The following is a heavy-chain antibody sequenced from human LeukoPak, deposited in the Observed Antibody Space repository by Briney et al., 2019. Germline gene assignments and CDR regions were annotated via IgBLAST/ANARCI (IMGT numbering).Heavy chain of an antibody. V-gene: IGHV1-8*03. CDR1: GYTFTSLD. CDR2: INTKSGYT. J-gene: IGHJ4*02. D-gene: IGHD6-19*01. Sequence: ASVKVSCKASGYTFTSLDINWVRQATGQGLEWMGWINTKSGYTGYAQHFQGRVTITRGTSISTAYMDLRGLRSDDTAVYYCVRDIAVSNFDFWGQGTLVTVSS. CDR3: VRDIAVSNFDF.